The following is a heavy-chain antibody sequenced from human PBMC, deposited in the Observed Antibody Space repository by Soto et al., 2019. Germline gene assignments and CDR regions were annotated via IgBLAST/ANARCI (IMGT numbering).Heavy chain of an antibody. CDR3: AWDNDRLQLGGNYYYILDV. CDR2: IIPLFRTP. V-gene: IGHV1-69*12. D-gene: IGHD4-4*01. Sequence: QVQLVQSGAEMKEPGSSVKVSCKTSGGTFSSSAISWLRQAPGQGLEWMGGIIPLFRTPDYAQKFQGRVTIAAGESTSTANMELSSLRTEDTAVYYWAWDNDRLQLGGNYYYILDVWGQGNTLTVSS. J-gene: IGHJ6*02. CDR1: GGTFSSSA.